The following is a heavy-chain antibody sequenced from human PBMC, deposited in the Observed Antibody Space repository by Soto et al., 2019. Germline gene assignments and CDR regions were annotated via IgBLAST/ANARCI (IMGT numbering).Heavy chain of an antibody. Sequence: GGSLRLSCAASGFTFSSYSMNWVRQAPGKGLEWVSSISSSSSYIYYADTVKGRFTISRDNAKNSLYLQMNSLRAEDTAVYYCANYDPLAAFDIWGQGTMVTVSS. D-gene: IGHD3-3*01. CDR3: ANYDPLAAFDI. CDR2: ISSSSSYI. V-gene: IGHV3-21*01. J-gene: IGHJ3*02. CDR1: GFTFSSYS.